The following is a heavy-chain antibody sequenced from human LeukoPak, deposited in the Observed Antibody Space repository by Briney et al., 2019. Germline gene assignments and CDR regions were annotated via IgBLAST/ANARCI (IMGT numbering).Heavy chain of an antibody. CDR1: GFTFSSYS. J-gene: IGHJ3*02. Sequence: GGSLRLSCAASGFTFSSYSMNWVRQAPGKGLEWVSSISSSSSYIYYADSVKGRFTISRDNAKNSLYLQMNSLRAEDTAVYYCARVNFCSSTSCYYAFDIWGRGTMVTVSS. CDR2: ISSSSSYI. V-gene: IGHV3-21*01. CDR3: ARVNFCSSTSCYYAFDI. D-gene: IGHD2-2*01.